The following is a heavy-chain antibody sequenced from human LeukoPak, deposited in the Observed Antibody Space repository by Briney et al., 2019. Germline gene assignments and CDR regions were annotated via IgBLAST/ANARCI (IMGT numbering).Heavy chain of an antibody. CDR3: ARRRDAFDF. CDR1: GGSISSSSYY. J-gene: IGHJ3*01. V-gene: IGHV4-39*07. CDR2: IYYSGTT. Sequence: SETLSLTCTVSGGSISSSSYYWGWIRQPPGKGLEWIGSIYYSGTTNYNPSLQSRVTISVDTSKNQFSLKLSSVTAADTAVYYCARRRDAFDFWGQGTMVTVSS.